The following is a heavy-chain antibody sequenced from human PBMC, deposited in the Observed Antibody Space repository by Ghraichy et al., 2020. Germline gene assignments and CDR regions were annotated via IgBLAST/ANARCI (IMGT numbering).Heavy chain of an antibody. J-gene: IGHJ3*02. Sequence: EAMNICCAVSGGFISSDYWSWIRQPPGKGLEWGGYIYDSGSTNYKPSLKSRVTISVDTSKKQFSLKLSAVTAADTAVYYCARLRYYYDSRGYYYAGAFDIWGQGTRVIGTS. CDR3: ARLRYYYDSRGYYYAGAFDI. CDR1: GGFISSDY. CDR2: IYDSGST. D-gene: IGHD3-22*01. V-gene: IGHV4-59*01.